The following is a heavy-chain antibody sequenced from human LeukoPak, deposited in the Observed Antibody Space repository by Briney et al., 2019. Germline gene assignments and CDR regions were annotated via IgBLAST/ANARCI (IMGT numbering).Heavy chain of an antibody. D-gene: IGHD2-21*01. CDR3: ARAGAGGGDFDY. Sequence: PSETLSLTCSVSGGPINTYYWSWIRQPPGKGLEWIGYIYYSGSTNYNPSLKSRVTISVDTSKNQFSLRLNSVTAADTAVYYCARAGAGGGDFDYWGQGTLVTVSS. CDR1: GGPINTYY. CDR2: IYYSGST. V-gene: IGHV4-59*01. J-gene: IGHJ4*02.